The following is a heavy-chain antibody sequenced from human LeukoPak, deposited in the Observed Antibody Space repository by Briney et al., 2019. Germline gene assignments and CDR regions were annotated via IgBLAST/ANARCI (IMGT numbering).Heavy chain of an antibody. Sequence: ASVKVSWKASGYTFTSYDINWVRQATGQGLEWMGWMNPNSGNTGYAQKFQGRVTMTRNTSISTAYMELSSLRSEDTAVYYCARVYAMVRGVIDLWGQGTLVTVSS. CDR1: GYTFTSYD. J-gene: IGHJ5*02. CDR2: MNPNSGNT. D-gene: IGHD3-10*01. CDR3: ARVYAMVRGVIDL. V-gene: IGHV1-8*01.